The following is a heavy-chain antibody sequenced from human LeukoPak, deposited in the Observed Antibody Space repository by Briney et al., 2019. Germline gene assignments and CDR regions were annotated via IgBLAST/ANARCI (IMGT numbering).Heavy chain of an antibody. CDR2: VFYSGST. CDR1: GDSISSSN. CDR3: ARLGEHNLKD. J-gene: IGHJ4*02. Sequence: PAETLSLTCTVSGDSISSSNWTWIRQPPGKGLEWIGYVFYSGSTNYNPSLKSRVTISIGTAKDRFSLRLTSVTAADTAVYYCARLGEHNLKDWGQGILVTVSS. V-gene: IGHV4-59*01. D-gene: IGHD3-16*01.